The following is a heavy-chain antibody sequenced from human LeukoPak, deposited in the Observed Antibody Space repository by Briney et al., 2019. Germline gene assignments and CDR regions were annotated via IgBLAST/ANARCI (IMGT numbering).Heavy chain of an antibody. V-gene: IGHV5-51*01. Sequence: GESLKISCKASGYSFTSHWIAWVRQMPGRGLEWMGMFYPGDSDVKYSPSFRGQVTISADKSITTAYLQRNSLKASDTAMYYCARQDGSSPRFDYWGQGTLVTVSS. D-gene: IGHD6-6*01. CDR2: FYPGDSDV. CDR3: ARQDGSSPRFDY. J-gene: IGHJ4*02. CDR1: GYSFTSHW.